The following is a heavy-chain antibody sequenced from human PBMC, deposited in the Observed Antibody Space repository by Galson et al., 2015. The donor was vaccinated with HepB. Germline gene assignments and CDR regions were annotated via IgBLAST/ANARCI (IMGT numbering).Heavy chain of an antibody. D-gene: IGHD3-9*01. CDR2: IIPIFGTA. Sequence: SVKVSCKASGGTFSRYAISWVRQAPGQGLEWMGGIIPIFGTANYAQKFQGRVTITADESTSTAYMELSSLRSEDTAVYYCARGRYFDWPDIDYWGQGTLVTVSS. CDR1: GGTFSRYA. J-gene: IGHJ4*02. V-gene: IGHV1-69*13. CDR3: ARGRYFDWPDIDY.